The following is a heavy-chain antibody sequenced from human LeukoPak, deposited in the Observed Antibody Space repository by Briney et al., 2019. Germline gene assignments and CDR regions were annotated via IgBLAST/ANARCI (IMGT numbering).Heavy chain of an antibody. V-gene: IGHV3-49*03. Sequence: PGRSLRLSCTASGFTFGDYAMSWFRQAPGKGLEWVGFIRSKAYGGTTEYAASAKGRFTISRDDSKSIAYLQMNSLKTEDTAVYYCTRGHCSSTSCYRGFDPWGQGTLVTVSS. J-gene: IGHJ5*02. D-gene: IGHD2-2*01. CDR2: IRSKAYGGTT. CDR1: GFTFGDYA. CDR3: TRGHCSSTSCYRGFDP.